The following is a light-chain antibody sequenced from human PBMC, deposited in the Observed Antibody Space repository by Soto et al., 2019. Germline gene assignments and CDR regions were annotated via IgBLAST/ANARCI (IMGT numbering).Light chain of an antibody. J-gene: IGKJ2*01. V-gene: IGKV1-12*01. CDR2: AAS. CDR1: QDVNNW. Sequence: DIQLTQSPTSVSASIGDTVTITCRASQDVNNWLVWYQQKPGRAPELLIYAASNLQSGVSSRFSGRGSGTDYTLTIKSLQPEDFATYYCQHVNSFPYTFGQGTKLEIK. CDR3: QHVNSFPYT.